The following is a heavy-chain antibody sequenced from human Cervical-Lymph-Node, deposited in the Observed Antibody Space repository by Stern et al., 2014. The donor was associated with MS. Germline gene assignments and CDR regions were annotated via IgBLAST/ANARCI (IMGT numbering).Heavy chain of an antibody. CDR3: ARSPGSDYFDY. CDR1: GGSISSGGYY. CDR2: IHYSGTT. D-gene: IGHD3-10*01. J-gene: IGHJ4*02. Sequence: QVQLVESGPGLVKPSQTLSLTCTVSGGSISSGGYYWSWIRQHPGKGLEWNGYIHYSGTTYYNPSHKSRLTIAVDTSKNQFSLRLSSVTAADTAVYYCARSPGSDYFDYWGQGTLVTVSS. V-gene: IGHV4-31*03.